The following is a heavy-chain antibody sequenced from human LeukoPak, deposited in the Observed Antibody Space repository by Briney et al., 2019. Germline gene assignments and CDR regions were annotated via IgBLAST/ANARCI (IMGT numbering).Heavy chain of an antibody. CDR3: ARGHGWLQRGFDP. CDR1: GFTFSSYW. J-gene: IGHJ5*02. Sequence: GGSLRLSCAASGFTFSSYWMSWVRQAPGKGLEWVSSISSGSTYKYYADSVKGRFTISRDNAKNSLYLQMDSLRAEDAAVFYCARGHGWLQRGFDPWGQGTLVTVSS. D-gene: IGHD5-24*01. V-gene: IGHV3-21*01. CDR2: ISSGSTYK.